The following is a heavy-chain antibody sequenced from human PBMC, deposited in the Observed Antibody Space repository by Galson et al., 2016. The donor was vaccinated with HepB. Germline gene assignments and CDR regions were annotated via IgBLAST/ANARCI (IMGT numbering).Heavy chain of an antibody. D-gene: IGHD2-2*03. V-gene: IGHV3-23*01. Sequence: SLRLSCAASGFTFKNFGMTWVRQAPGKGLEWVSTVCGSCGDINYADSVPGRFTISRDNSKNTLSLQMNSLRAEDTATYYCAIDPSHWIENPFALWGQGTLVTVSS. CDR2: VCGSCGDI. CDR1: GFTFKNFG. J-gene: IGHJ4*02. CDR3: AIDPSHWIENPFAL.